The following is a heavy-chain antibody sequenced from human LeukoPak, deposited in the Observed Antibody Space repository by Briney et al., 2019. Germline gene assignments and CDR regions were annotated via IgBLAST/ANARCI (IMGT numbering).Heavy chain of an antibody. CDR1: GFTFSSYW. CDR2: IKQDGSEK. Sequence: GGSLRLSCAASGFTFSSYWMSWVRQAPGKGLEGVANIKQDGSEKYYVDSVKGRFTISRDNAKNSLYLQMNSLRAEDTAVYYCARDGAFLRYCSSTSCYTDYWGQGTLVTVSS. CDR3: ARDGAFLRYCSSTSCYTDY. D-gene: IGHD2-2*02. V-gene: IGHV3-7*01. J-gene: IGHJ4*02.